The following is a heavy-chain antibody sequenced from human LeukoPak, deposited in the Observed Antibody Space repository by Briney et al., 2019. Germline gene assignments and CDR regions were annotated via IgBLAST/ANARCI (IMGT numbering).Heavy chain of an antibody. CDR2: ISSSSSYI. CDR3: AREVHAAVTDFDY. V-gene: IGHV3-21*01. D-gene: IGHD2-21*02. J-gene: IGHJ4*02. CDR1: GFTFSSYS. Sequence: GGSLRLSCAASGFTFSSYSMNWVRQAPGKGLEWVSSISSSSSYIYYADSVKGRFTISRDNAKNSLYLQMNSLRAEDTAVYYCAREVHAAVTDFDYWGQGTLVTVSS.